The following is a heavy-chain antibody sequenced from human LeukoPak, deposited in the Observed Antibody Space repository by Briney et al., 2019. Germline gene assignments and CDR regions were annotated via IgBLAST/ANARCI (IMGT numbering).Heavy chain of an antibody. V-gene: IGHV3-13*01. CDR2: IGTAGDT. Sequence: GGSLRLSCAASGFTFSSYDMHWVRQATGKGLEWVSAIGTAGDTYYPGSVKGRFTISRENAKNSLYLQMNSLRAGDTAVYYCARGSDYYDSSGRPIYYFDYWSQGTLVTVSS. CDR1: GFTFSSYD. CDR3: ARGSDYYDSSGRPIYYFDY. J-gene: IGHJ4*02. D-gene: IGHD3-22*01.